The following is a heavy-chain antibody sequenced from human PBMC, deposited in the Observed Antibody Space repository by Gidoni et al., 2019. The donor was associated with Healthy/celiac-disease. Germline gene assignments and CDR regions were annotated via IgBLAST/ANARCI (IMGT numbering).Heavy chain of an antibody. J-gene: IGHJ4*02. CDR2: IIPLFGTA. CDR1: GGTFSSYA. V-gene: IGHV1-69*01. D-gene: IGHD5-12*01. Sequence: QVQLGQSGAEVKKTGSSVKVSCKASGGTFSSYAISWVRQAPGQGLEWMGGIIPLFGTANYAQKFQGRVTITADESTSTAYMELSSLRSEDTAVYYCARDGVEMATTRVFDYWGQGTLVTVSS. CDR3: ARDGVEMATTRVFDY.